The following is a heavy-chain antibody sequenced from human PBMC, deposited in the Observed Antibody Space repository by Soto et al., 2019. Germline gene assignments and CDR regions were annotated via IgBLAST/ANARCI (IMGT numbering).Heavy chain of an antibody. CDR2: IMPVFHTT. V-gene: IGHV1-69*01. D-gene: IGHD1-26*01. CDR3: ATATISPVSATLYHCGMDV. Sequence: QVQLVQSGAEVKKPGSSVKVSCQASGGTFNNFAFTWVRQAPGQGLEWLGGIMPVFHTTNIAQTFQDRITVTADDFRTTVYMEMTSLRYDDTAVYYCATATISPVSATLYHCGMDVWGQGTTVTVSS. J-gene: IGHJ6*02. CDR1: GGTFNNFA.